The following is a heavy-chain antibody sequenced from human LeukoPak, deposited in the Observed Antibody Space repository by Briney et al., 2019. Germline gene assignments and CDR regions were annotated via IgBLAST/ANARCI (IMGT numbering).Heavy chain of an antibody. J-gene: IGHJ4*02. CDR3: AKDDRWLQFCC. CDR2: IFGNGDTT. D-gene: IGHD5-24*01. Sequence: GGSLRLSCAASGFSFSSYAMNWVRQAPGKGLEWVSIIFGNGDTTYYADSVRGRFTISRDNSRNTLYLQMNSLRAEDTAVYYCAKDDRWLQFCCWGQGTLVTVSA. V-gene: IGHV3-23*01. CDR1: GFSFSSYA.